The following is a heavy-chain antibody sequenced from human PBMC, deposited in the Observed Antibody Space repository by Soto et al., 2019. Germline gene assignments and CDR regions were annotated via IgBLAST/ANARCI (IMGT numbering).Heavy chain of an antibody. CDR3: ATPYYYNH. D-gene: IGHD3-10*01. V-gene: IGHV3-21*01. CDR2: ITSNSDHI. Sequence: GGSLRLSCAASGFMFSSYTMSWVRQAPGKGLEWLSSITSNSDHIDYADSVRGRFTVSRDNARKSLYLQMDSLGAEDTGVYYCATPYYYNHWGPGTLVTVSS. J-gene: IGHJ1*01. CDR1: GFMFSSYT.